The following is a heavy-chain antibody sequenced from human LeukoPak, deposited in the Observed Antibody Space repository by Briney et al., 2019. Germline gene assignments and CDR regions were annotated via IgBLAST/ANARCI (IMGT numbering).Heavy chain of an antibody. CDR3: ARGGSSSSMHWFDP. CDR2: IVPIFGIA. Sequence: SVKVSCKASGGTFSSYAISWVRQAPGQGLEWTGRIVPIFGIANYAQKFQGRVTITADKSTSTAYMELSSLRSEDTAVYYCARGGSSSSMHWFDPWGQGTLVTVSS. V-gene: IGHV1-69*04. D-gene: IGHD6-6*01. CDR1: GGTFSSYA. J-gene: IGHJ5*02.